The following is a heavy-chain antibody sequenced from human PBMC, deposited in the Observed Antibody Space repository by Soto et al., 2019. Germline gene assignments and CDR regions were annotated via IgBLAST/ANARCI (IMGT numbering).Heavy chain of an antibody. D-gene: IGHD2-15*01. CDR3: ATVVVAATGYNWFDP. Sequence: GASVKVSCKASGGTFSSYAISWVRQAPGQGLEWMGGIIPIFGTANYAQKFQGRVTITADESTSTAYMELRSLRSDDTAVYYCATVVVAATGYNWFDPWGQGNLVTVSS. CDR1: GGTFSSYA. CDR2: IIPIFGTA. V-gene: IGHV1-69*13. J-gene: IGHJ5*02.